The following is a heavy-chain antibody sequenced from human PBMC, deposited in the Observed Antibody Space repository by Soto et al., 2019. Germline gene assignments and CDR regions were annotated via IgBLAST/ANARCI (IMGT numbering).Heavy chain of an antibody. J-gene: IGHJ4*02. CDR3: ASQKLDVPAYFDY. D-gene: IGHD3-3*01. CDR1: GYSFTSYW. V-gene: IGHV5-10-1*01. CDR2: IDPSDSYT. Sequence: GESLKISCKGSGYSFTSYWISWVRQMPGKGLEWMGRIDPSDSYTNYSPSFQGHVTISADKSISTAYLQWSSLKASDTAVYYCASQKLDVPAYFDYWGQGALVTVSS.